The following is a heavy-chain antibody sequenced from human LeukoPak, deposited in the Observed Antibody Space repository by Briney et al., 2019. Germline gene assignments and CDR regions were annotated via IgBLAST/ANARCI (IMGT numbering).Heavy chain of an antibody. Sequence: GGSLRLSCAASGFTVSSNYMSWVRQAPGKGLEWVSVIYSGGSTYYADSVKGRFTISRDNSKNTLYLQMNSLRAEDTAVYHCAMHDYGPFDYWGQGTLVTVSS. V-gene: IGHV3-53*01. J-gene: IGHJ4*02. D-gene: IGHD4-17*01. CDR1: GFTVSSNY. CDR2: IYSGGST. CDR3: AMHDYGPFDY.